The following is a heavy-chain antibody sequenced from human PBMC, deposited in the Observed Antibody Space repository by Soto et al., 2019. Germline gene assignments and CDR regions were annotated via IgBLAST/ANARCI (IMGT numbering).Heavy chain of an antibody. CDR2: IKQDGSEE. Sequence: DVQLVEFGGGLVQPGGSLRLSCAASGFTFSDYWMSWVRQAPGKGLEWVANIKQDGSEEYYVDSVKGRFTIFRDNAKHSLYMQMHRLRAEDTAVYYCARGGDAFGGQRTLVTVSS. J-gene: IGHJ1*01. CDR3: ARGGDAF. V-gene: IGHV3-7*01. D-gene: IGHD2-21*01. CDR1: GFTFSDYW.